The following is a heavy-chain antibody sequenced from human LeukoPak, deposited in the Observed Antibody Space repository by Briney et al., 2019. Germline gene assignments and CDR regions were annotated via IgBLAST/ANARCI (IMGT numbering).Heavy chain of an antibody. CDR1: GGSFSGYY. D-gene: IGHD4-17*01. V-gene: IGHV4-34*01. CDR2: INHSGST. J-gene: IGHJ5*02. Sequence: SETLSLTCAVYGGSFSGYYWSWIRQPPGKGLEWIGEINHSGSTNYNPSLKSRVTISVDTSKNQFSLKLSSVTAADTAVYYCARVKPVDYGEIDPWGQGTLVTVSS. CDR3: ARVKPVDYGEIDP.